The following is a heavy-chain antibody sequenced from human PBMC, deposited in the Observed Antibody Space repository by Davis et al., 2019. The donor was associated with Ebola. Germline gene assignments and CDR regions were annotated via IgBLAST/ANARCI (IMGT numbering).Heavy chain of an antibody. Sequence: PGGSLRLSCAASGFTFSSYAMSWVRQAPGKGLEWVSAISGSGGSTYYADSVKGRFTISRDNSKNTLYLQMNSLRAEETAVYYCAKVSNTYYYDSSGYLDAFDIWGQGTMVTVSS. CDR1: GFTFSSYA. D-gene: IGHD3-22*01. J-gene: IGHJ3*02. V-gene: IGHV3-23*01. CDR3: AKVSNTYYYDSSGYLDAFDI. CDR2: ISGSGGST.